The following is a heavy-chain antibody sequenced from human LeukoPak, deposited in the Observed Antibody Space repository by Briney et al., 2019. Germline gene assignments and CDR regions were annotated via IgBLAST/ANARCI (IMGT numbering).Heavy chain of an antibody. J-gene: IGHJ4*02. CDR3: AREIYDSSGGTLDY. Sequence: GGSLRLSCAASGFTFSSYAMHWVRQAPGKGLEWVAVIWYDGSNKYYADSVKGRFTISRDNSKNTLYLQMNSLRAEATAVYYCAREIYDSSGGTLDYWGQGPLVTVSS. CDR1: GFTFSSYA. CDR2: IWYDGSNK. V-gene: IGHV3-33*08. D-gene: IGHD3-22*01.